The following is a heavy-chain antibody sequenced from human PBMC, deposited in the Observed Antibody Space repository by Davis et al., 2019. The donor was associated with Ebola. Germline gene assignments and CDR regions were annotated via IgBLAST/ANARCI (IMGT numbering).Heavy chain of an antibody. J-gene: IGHJ4*02. CDR2: ISGSADAT. Sequence: GESLKISCAASGFTFSIYWMHWVRQVPGKGPVWVSRISGSADATYYADSVQGRFTVSRDNSKNILYLQMNGLRAEDTAIYYCAKSDCGGIGCKLINFWGQGTLVTVSS. V-gene: IGHV3-23*01. D-gene: IGHD2-21*01. CDR1: GFTFSIYW. CDR3: AKSDCGGIGCKLINF.